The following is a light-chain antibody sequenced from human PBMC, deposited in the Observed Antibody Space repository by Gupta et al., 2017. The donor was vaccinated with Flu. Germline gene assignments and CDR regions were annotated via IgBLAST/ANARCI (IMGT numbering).Light chain of an antibody. J-gene: IGLJ3*02. V-gene: IGLV2-11*01. Sequence: NSDIGVFKYVSWYQQLPGKAPQLMIYDVSRRPSGVPDRFSGSTSGNTASLTISGLQAEDEAEYFCCSYAGTYKWVFGGGTKLTVL. CDR3: CSYAGTYKWV. CDR2: DVS. CDR1: NSDIGVFKY.